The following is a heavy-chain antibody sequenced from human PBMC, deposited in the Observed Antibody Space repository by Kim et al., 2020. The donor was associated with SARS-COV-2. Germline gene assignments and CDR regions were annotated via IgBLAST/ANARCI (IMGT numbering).Heavy chain of an antibody. CDR1: GYTFTSYY. D-gene: IGHD3-10*01. CDR2: INPSGGST. J-gene: IGHJ4*02. Sequence: ASVKVSCKASGYTFTSYYMHWVRQAPGQGLEWMGIINPSGGSTSYAQKFQGRVTMTRDTSTSTVYMELSSLRSEDTAVYYCARARGGTMVRGVFDYWGQGTLVTVSS. V-gene: IGHV1-46*01. CDR3: ARARGGTMVRGVFDY.